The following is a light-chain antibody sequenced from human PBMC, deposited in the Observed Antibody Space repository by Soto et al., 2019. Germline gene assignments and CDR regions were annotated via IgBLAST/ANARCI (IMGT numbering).Light chain of an antibody. V-gene: IGKV1-5*01. CDR2: DAS. Sequence: DIQMTQSPSTLSASVGDRVTITCRASQSISSWLAWYQQKPGKAPKLLIYDASSLESGVPSRFSGSGSGTEFTLTISSLQPDDFATYYCKQYNSYSWTFGQGTTVEIK. CDR1: QSISSW. CDR3: KQYNSYSWT. J-gene: IGKJ1*01.